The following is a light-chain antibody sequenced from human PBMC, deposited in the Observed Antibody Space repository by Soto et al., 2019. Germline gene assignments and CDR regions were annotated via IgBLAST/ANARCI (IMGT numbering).Light chain of an antibody. CDR3: SSHTSSHYL. Sequence: QSVLTQPASVSGSPGQSITISCTGTSNYVSWYQHHPGKAPKLMIYDVSTRPSGVSDRFSGSKSGSTASLTISGLQAEDEADYYCSSHTSSHYLFGTGTQLTVL. J-gene: IGLJ1*01. CDR2: DVS. V-gene: IGLV2-14*01. CDR1: SNY.